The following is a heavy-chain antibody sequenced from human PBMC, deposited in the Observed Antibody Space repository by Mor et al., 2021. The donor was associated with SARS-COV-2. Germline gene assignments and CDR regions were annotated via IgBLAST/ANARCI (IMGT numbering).Heavy chain of an antibody. CDR3: ARDDE. J-gene: IGHJ1*01. Sequence: LSTTTIPWVPQAPGQGLEWVAVISHDGRTSRYGDSVKGRFTISRDTSRNALYLQMDSLRIEDTAVYYCARDDEWG. CDR2: ISHDGRTS. CDR1: LSTTT. V-gene: IGHV3-30*04.